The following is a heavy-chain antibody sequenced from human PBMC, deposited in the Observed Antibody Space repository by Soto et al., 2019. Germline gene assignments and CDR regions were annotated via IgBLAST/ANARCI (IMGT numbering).Heavy chain of an antibody. CDR1: GFTFSSYW. J-gene: IGHJ6*02. CDR3: ARDLGVSGAAAGMYYYGMDV. Sequence: GGSLRLSCAASGFTFSSYWMHWVRQAPGKGLVWVSRINSDGSSTSYADSVKGRFTISRDNAKNTLYLQMNSLRAEDTAVYYCARDLGVSGAAAGMYYYGMDVWGQGTTVTVSS. V-gene: IGHV3-74*01. CDR2: INSDGSST. D-gene: IGHD6-13*01.